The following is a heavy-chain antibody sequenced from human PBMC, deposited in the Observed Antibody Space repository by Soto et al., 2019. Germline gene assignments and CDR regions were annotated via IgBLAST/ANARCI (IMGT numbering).Heavy chain of an antibody. J-gene: IGHJ4*02. D-gene: IGHD6-13*01. CDR2: IIPIFGTA. CDR1: GGTFSSYA. V-gene: IGHV1-69*13. Sequence: GASVKVSCKASGGTFSSYAISWVRQAPGQGLEWMGGIIPIFGTANYAQKFQGRVTITADESTSTAYMELSSLRSEDTAVYYCARGLAPQQLVRFDYGGKGPLVPV. CDR3: ARGLAPQQLVRFDY.